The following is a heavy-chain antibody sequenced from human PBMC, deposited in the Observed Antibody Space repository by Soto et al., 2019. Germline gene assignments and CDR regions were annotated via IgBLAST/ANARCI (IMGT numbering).Heavy chain of an antibody. CDR1: GGSFSSLV. Sequence: SVKVSCKASGGSFSSLVISWLRQAPGQGPEWMGGINPMLGVANFAQKFQDRVTITADESTTTAYMELSSLRSEDTAVYYCARGPAHFDPWGQGTLVTVSS. CDR3: ARGPAHFDP. D-gene: IGHD2-2*01. J-gene: IGHJ5*02. CDR2: INPMLGVA. V-gene: IGHV1-69*10.